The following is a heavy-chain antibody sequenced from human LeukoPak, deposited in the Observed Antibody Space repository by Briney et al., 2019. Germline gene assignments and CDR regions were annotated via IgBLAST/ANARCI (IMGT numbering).Heavy chain of an antibody. J-gene: IGHJ4*02. CDR1: GYTFTSYG. CDR3: ARDRAVAGYLDY. D-gene: IGHD6-19*01. V-gene: IGHV1-18*01. Sequence: ASVKVSCKASGYTFTSYGISWVRQAPGQGLEWMGWISAYNGNTNYEQKFQGRVTMTTDTSTSTAYMELRSLRSDDTAVYYCARDRAVAGYLDYWGQGTLVTVSS. CDR2: ISAYNGNT.